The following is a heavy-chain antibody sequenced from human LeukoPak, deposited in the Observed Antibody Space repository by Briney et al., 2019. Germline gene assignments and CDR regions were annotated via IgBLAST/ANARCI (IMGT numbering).Heavy chain of an antibody. J-gene: IGHJ6*02. V-gene: IGHV3-23*01. CDR2: TSGSGGST. Sequence: GGSLRLSCAASEFTFSTCAMSWVRQAPGKGLEWVSATSGSGGSTYYADSVKGRFTISRDNSKNTLFLQMNSLRAEDTALYYCAKGAFNGMDVWGQGTTVTVSS. CDR1: EFTFSTCA. CDR3: AKGAFNGMDV.